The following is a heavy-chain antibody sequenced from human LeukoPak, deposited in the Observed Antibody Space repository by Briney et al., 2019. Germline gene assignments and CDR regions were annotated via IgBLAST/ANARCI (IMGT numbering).Heavy chain of an antibody. CDR2: IRYDGGNK. D-gene: IGHD4-17*01. V-gene: IGHV3-30*02. Sequence: PGGSLRLFCAASVFTFSSYGMHWVRQAPGKGLEWVAFIRYDGGNKYYADSVKGRITISRDNSKNTLYLQMNSLRAEDTAVYYCANDHGDYSAWNAFDIWGQGTMVTVSS. CDR3: ANDHGDYSAWNAFDI. CDR1: VFTFSSYG. J-gene: IGHJ3*02.